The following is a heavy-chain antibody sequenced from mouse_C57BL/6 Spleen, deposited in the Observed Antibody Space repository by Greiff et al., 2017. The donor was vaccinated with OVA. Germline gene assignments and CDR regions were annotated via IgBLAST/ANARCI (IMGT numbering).Heavy chain of an antibody. D-gene: IGHD1-1*01. CDR1: GFSFTSYG. CDR2: IWSGGST. J-gene: IGHJ2*01. V-gene: IGHV2-5*01. CDR3: AKHYCSHLDY. Sequence: VQLQQSGPGLVQPSQSLTISCTASGFSFTSYGVHWVRQSPGKGLEWLGVIWSGGSTDYNAANLSRLSITENNSKSQVFFKMNRLQADDTAIYYGAKHYCSHLDYWGQGTTLTVSS.